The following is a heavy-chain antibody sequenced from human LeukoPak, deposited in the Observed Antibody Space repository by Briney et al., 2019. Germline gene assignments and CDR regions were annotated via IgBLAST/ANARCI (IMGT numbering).Heavy chain of an antibody. J-gene: IGHJ2*01. Sequence: SETLSLTCTVSGYSISTSYYWGWIRQPPGKGLEWIGSIYHSGNTYYNPSLKSRVTISVDTSKNQFSLKLNSVTAADTAVYYCAREDYDDSGGWYFDLWGRGTLVTVSS. CDR2: IYHSGNT. D-gene: IGHD3-3*01. CDR3: AREDYDDSGGWYFDL. V-gene: IGHV4-38-2*02. CDR1: GYSISTSYY.